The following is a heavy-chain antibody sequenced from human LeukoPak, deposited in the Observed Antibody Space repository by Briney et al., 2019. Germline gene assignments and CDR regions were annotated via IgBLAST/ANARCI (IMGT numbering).Heavy chain of an antibody. CDR2: IYSSGST. CDR3: ARGGGGAWDFFFDY. D-gene: IGHD3-16*01. J-gene: IGHJ4*02. CDR1: GFTVSINY. Sequence: TGGSLRLSCAASGFTVSINYMSWVRQAPGKGLEWVSVIYSSGSTSYADSVKGRFTISRDNSKNTLYLQMNSLRAEDTAVYYCARGGGGAWDFFFDYWGQGALVTVSS. V-gene: IGHV3-53*01.